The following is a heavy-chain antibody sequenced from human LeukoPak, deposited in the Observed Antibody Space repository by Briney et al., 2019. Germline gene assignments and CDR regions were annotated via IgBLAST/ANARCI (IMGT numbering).Heavy chain of an antibody. V-gene: IGHV3-30*02. Sequence: PGGSLRLSCAASGFTFSSYAMHWVRQAPGKGLEWVAFIRYDGTNTYADSVKGRFTISRDNSKNTVYLQMNSLRTEDTALYYCAKNRGGSVATPDSWGQGTLVTVSS. CDR2: IRYDGTNT. CDR3: AKNRGGSVATPDS. CDR1: GFTFSSYA. J-gene: IGHJ4*02. D-gene: IGHD5-12*01.